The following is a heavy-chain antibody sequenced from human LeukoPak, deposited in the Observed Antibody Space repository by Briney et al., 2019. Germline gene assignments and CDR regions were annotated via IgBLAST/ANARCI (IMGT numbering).Heavy chain of an antibody. CDR1: GYTFTSYG. CDR3: ARSHSSSWYFTRSGIDY. CDR2: ISAYNGNT. D-gene: IGHD6-13*01. V-gene: IGHV1-18*01. Sequence: ASVKVSCKASGYTFTSYGISWVRQAPGQGLEWMGWISAYNGNTNYAQKLQGRVTMTTDTSTSTAYMELSSLRSEDTAVYYCARSHSSSWYFTRSGIDYWGQGTLVTVSS. J-gene: IGHJ4*02.